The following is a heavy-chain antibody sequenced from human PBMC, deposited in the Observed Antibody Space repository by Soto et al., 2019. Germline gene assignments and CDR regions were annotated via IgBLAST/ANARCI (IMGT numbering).Heavy chain of an antibody. CDR1: FCSISSSIYY. V-gene: IGHV4-39*01. Sequence: PSEALSLTCTVSFCSISSSIYYWGWIRQPPGKGLEWIGRIDYSGGTYYNPSLKSRVTISVDTSKNQFSLKLSSVTAADTAVYYCARLICGYSYGYRCVWRLSGVVGYFDYWGQGTLVNVSS. D-gene: IGHD5-18*01. CDR2: IDYSGGT. J-gene: IGHJ4*02. CDR3: ARLICGYSYGYRCVWRLSGVVGYFDY.